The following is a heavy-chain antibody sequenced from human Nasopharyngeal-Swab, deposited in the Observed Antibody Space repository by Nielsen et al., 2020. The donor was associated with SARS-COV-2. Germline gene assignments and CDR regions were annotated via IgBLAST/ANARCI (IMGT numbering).Heavy chain of an antibody. V-gene: IGHV3-73*01. CDR3: SRCGGSCYTGKDY. D-gene: IGHD2-15*01. Sequence: GESLKISCAASGFIFSDSAIHWVRQASGKGLAWVGRIRSKGNSYATEYAASVEGRFTISRDDSKNTAYLQMNSLMTEDTAVYYCSRCGGSCYTGKDYWGQGTLVTVSS. J-gene: IGHJ4*02. CDR1: GFIFSDSA. CDR2: IRSKGNSYAT.